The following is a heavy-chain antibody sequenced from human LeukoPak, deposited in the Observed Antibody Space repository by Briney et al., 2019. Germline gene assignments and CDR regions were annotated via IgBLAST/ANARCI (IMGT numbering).Heavy chain of an antibody. Sequence: PSETLSLTCGVSGGSISSGHWWSWVRPPPGKGLEWIGEIDHSGSTKYKPSLMSRVTISVDKSKNQFSLKLNSVTAADTAIYYCARKPIFASGRHWYYFDNWGQGTLVTVSS. J-gene: IGHJ4*02. V-gene: IGHV4/OR15-8*01. CDR1: GGSISSGHW. CDR3: ARKPIFASGRHWYYFDN. CDR2: IDHSGST. D-gene: IGHD3-10*01.